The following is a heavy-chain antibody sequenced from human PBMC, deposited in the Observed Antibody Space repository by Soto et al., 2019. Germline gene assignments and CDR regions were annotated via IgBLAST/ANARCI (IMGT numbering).Heavy chain of an antibody. V-gene: IGHV3-23*01. CDR1: GFTFSSHA. J-gene: IGHJ4*02. Sequence: EVQLLESGGGLVQPGGSLRLSCAVSGFTFSSHAMSWVRQAPGKGLECVSSITGSGDSTYYADSVKGRFTISRDKSKSTLYLQMNSLRAEDTAVYYCPKDLQFSGWLSAQTFDYWGQGTQVTVSS. CDR3: PKDLQFSGWLSAQTFDY. CDR2: ITGSGDST. D-gene: IGHD6-19*01.